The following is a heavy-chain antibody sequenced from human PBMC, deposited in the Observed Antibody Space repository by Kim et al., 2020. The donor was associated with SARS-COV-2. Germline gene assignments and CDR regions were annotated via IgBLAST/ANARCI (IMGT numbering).Heavy chain of an antibody. CDR2: IYYSGST. CDR1: GGSISSYY. CDR3: ARLRGGWLRGDTAFDY. V-gene: IGHV4-59*13. D-gene: IGHD5-18*01. J-gene: IGHJ4*01. Sequence: SETLSLTCTVSGGSISSYYWSWIRQPPGKGLEWIGYIYYSGSTNYNPSLKSRVTISVDTSKNQFSLNLSSVTAADTAEYYCARLRGGWLRGDTAFDYWG.